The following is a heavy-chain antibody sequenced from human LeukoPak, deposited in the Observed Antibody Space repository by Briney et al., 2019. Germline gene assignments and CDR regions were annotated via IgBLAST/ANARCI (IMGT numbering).Heavy chain of an antibody. V-gene: IGHV1-18*01. CDR2: ISASNGNT. J-gene: IGHJ5*02. CDR3: ARQIVGATNWFDP. Sequence: GASVKVSCKASGYTFTSYAIIWVRQAPGQGLEWMGWISASNGNTNYAQKLQGRVTMTTDTSTSTAYMELRTLTSDDTAVYYCARQIVGATNWFDPWGQGTLVTVSS. CDR1: GYTFTSYA. D-gene: IGHD1-26*01.